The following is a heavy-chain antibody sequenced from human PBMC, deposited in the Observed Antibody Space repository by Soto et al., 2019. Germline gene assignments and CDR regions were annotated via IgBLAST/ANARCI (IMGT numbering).Heavy chain of an antibody. CDR1: GGSLSGYY. V-gene: IGHV4-59*01. J-gene: IGHJ6*02. CDR2: IYYSGST. CDR3: ARAVPSITIFGVSISAGGYYYYGMDV. Sequence: SETLSLTCAVYGGSLSGYYWTWIRQPPGKGLEWIGYIYYSGSTNYNPSLKSRVTISVDTSKNQFSLKLSSVTAADTAVYYCARAVPSITIFGVSISAGGYYYYGMDVWGQGTTVTVSS. D-gene: IGHD3-3*01.